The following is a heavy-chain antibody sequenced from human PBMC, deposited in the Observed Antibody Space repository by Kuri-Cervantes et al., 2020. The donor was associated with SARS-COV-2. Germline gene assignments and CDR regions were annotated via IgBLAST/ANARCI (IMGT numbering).Heavy chain of an antibody. V-gene: IGHV3-48*01. D-gene: IGHD6-13*01. Sequence: LSLTCAASGITFSNYGMHWVRQAPGKGLEWVSYISSSSSTIYYADSVKGRFTISRDNAKNSLYLQMNSLRAEDTAVYYCAKGIPGIAAAGDYWGQGTLVTVSS. J-gene: IGHJ4*02. CDR2: ISSSSSTI. CDR3: AKGIPGIAAAGDY. CDR1: GITFSNYG.